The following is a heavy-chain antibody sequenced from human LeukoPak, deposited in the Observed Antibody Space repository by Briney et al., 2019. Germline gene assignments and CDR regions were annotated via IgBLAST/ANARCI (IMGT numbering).Heavy chain of an antibody. CDR3: ARHCSGGSCYIDY. V-gene: IGHV4-39*01. CDR2: IYYSGST. D-gene: IGHD2-15*01. Sequence: SETLSLTCTVSGGSISSSSYYWGWIRQPPGKGLEWIGSIYYSGSTYYNPPLKSRVTISVDTSKNQFSLKLSSVTAADTAVYYCARHCSGGSCYIDYWGQGTLVTVSP. CDR1: GGSISSSSYY. J-gene: IGHJ4*02.